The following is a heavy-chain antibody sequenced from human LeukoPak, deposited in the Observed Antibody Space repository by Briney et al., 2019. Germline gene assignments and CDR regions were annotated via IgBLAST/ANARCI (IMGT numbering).Heavy chain of an antibody. CDR2: VYVTGST. V-gene: IGHV4-4*07. CDR1: GDSISSYY. J-gene: IGHJ5*02. CDR3: ARDRQWLVDH. D-gene: IGHD6-19*01. Sequence: SSETLSLTCTVPGDSISSYYWSWIRQPAGKGLEWIGRVYVTGSTNLNPALQSRVTMSVDTSKNQSSLKLTSVTAADTAVYYCARDRQWLVDHWGQGTLVTVSS.